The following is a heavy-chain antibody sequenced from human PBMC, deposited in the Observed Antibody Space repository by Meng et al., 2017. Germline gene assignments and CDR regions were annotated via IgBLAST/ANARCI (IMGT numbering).Heavy chain of an antibody. CDR3: ARSMVRGVIRYYFDY. D-gene: IGHD3-10*01. CDR1: CGTFSSCRYS. Sequence: QLQLLQSRPALVKPSETLSLTCAASCGTFSSCRYSWGWSRQPRGKGREWIGSIYYSGSTYYNPSLKSRVTISVDTSKNQFSLKMSSVTAADTAVYYCARSMVRGVIRYYFDYWGQGTLVTVSS. J-gene: IGHJ4*02. CDR2: IYYSGST. V-gene: IGHV4-39*07.